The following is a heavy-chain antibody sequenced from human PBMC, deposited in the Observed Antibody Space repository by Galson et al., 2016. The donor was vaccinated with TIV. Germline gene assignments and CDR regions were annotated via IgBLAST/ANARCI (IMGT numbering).Heavy chain of an antibody. J-gene: IGHJ4*02. CDR3: ARERRYYDSSESFDY. Sequence: ETLSLTCTVSGDSVSSQSYYWGWIRQSPGKGLEWIGNIHSSGTTYYNPSLKSRVSISVDTSKNQFSLKLTSVTAADTAVYYCARERRYYDSSESFDYWGQGTLVTVSS. V-gene: IGHV4-39*07. CDR1: GDSVSSQSYY. D-gene: IGHD3-22*01. CDR2: IHSSGTT.